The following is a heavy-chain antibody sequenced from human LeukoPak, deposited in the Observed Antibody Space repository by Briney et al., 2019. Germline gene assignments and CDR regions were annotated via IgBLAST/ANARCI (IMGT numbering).Heavy chain of an antibody. CDR2: TRNKANSYTT. CDR3: ARGGEVLYGEWELIFDY. J-gene: IGHJ4*02. V-gene: IGHV3-72*01. D-gene: IGHD1-26*01. Sequence: HAGGSLRLSCAASGFTFSDHYMDWVRQAPGKGLEWVGRTRNKANSYTTEYAASVKGRFTISRDDSKNSLYLQMNSLKTEDTAVYYCARGGEVLYGEWELIFDYWGQGTLVTVSS. CDR1: GFTFSDHY.